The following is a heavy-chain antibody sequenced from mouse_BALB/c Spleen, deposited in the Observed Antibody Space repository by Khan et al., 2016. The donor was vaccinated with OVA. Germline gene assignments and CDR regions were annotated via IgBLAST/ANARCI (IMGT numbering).Heavy chain of an antibody. D-gene: IGHD2-2*01. Sequence: VHVKQSGPELMKPGASVKISCKASGYSFTNYYIHWVIQSHGKSLEWIGYIDPFSGGTTYNQKFKGEATLTVDKSSSTAYIHLSNLTSEYSAVYYCTRHGFVAWFTYWGQGTLVTVSA. V-gene: IGHV1S135*01. CDR2: IDPFSGGT. J-gene: IGHJ3*01. CDR3: TRHGFVAWFTY. CDR1: GYSFTNYY.